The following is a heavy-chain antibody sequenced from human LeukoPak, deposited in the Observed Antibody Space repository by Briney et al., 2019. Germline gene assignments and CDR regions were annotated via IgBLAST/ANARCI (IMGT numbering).Heavy chain of an antibody. CDR1: GFTFSSYA. Sequence: GGSLRLSCAASGFTFSSYAMSWVRQAPGKGLEWVSSISGSGGSTYYADSVKGRFTISRDNSKNTLYLQMNSLRAEDTAVYYCVKDYCSGGSCYSVAFDIWGQGTMVTVSS. J-gene: IGHJ3*02. CDR3: VKDYCSGGSCYSVAFDI. D-gene: IGHD2-15*01. V-gene: IGHV3-23*01. CDR2: ISGSGGST.